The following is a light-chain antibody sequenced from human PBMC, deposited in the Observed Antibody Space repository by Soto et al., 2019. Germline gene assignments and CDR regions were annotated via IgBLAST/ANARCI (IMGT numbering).Light chain of an antibody. J-gene: IGKJ4*01. CDR1: QGISNS. CDR2: AAS. V-gene: IGKV1-39*01. Sequence: DIPLTQSPSPLSVSLGDRATITCQASQGISNSINWYQQKPRKDPHILLTAASSLQSAVTSSFSSSRSATTDTLTTNSRQHDDFAADYCQQDNSSSLTFGRGTKVDIK. CDR3: QQDNSSSLT.